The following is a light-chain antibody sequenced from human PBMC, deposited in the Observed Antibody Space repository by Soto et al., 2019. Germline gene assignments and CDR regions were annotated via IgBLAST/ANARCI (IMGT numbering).Light chain of an antibody. CDR2: EVS. CDR3: SSYKSSPPWV. V-gene: IGLV2-14*01. Sequence: QSALTQPASVSGSPGQSITISCTGSSSDVGTYKYVSWYQQHPGEAPKLMIYEVSNRPSGVSDRFSGSKSGNTASLIISGPQGEDGADYHCSSYKSSPPWVFGGGPPLPV. CDR1: SSDVGTYKY. J-gene: IGLJ3*02.